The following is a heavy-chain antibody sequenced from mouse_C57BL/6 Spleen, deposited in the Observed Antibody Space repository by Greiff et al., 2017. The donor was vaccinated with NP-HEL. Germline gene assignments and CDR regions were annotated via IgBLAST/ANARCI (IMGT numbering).Heavy chain of an antibody. Sequence: EVKLQESGPELVKPGASVKIPCTASGYTFTDYNMDWVKQSHGKSLEWIGDINPNNGGTIYNQKFKGKATLTVDKSSSTAYMELRSLTSEDTAVYYCARLDYYGSSSDCWGQGTTLTVST. CDR3: ARLDYYGSSSDC. D-gene: IGHD1-1*01. V-gene: IGHV1-18*01. J-gene: IGHJ2*01. CDR2: INPNNGGT. CDR1: GYTFTDYN.